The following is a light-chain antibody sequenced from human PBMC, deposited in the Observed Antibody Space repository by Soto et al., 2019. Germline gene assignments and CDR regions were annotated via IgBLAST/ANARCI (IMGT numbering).Light chain of an antibody. J-gene: IGLJ3*02. CDR2: EVS. V-gene: IGLV2-14*01. Sequence: QSVLTQPASLSGSPGQSITMFCTGTSNDVGGYNYVSWYQQHPGKAPKLIIYEVSNRPSGISSRFSGSKSANTASLTISGLQAEDEAEYYCSSFTGSTTWVFGGGTKLTV. CDR1: SNDVGGYNY. CDR3: SSFTGSTTWV.